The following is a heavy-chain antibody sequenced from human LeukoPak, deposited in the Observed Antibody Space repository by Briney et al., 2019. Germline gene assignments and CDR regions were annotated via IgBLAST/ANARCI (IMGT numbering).Heavy chain of an antibody. V-gene: IGHV3-64D*06. D-gene: IGHD3-22*01. CDR3: AREVVTDYYYYGMDV. CDR1: GFTFSNYA. CDR2: ISSNGGST. J-gene: IGHJ6*02. Sequence: GGSLRLSCSASGFTFSNYAMHWVRQAPGKGLEYVSAISSNGGSTYYADSVKGRFTISRDNSKNTLYLQMSRLRAEDTAVYYCAREVVTDYYYYGMDVWGQGTTDTVSS.